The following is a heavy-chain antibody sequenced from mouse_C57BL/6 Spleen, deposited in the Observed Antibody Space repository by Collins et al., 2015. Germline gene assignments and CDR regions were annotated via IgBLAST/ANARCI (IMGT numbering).Heavy chain of an antibody. J-gene: IGHJ2*01. CDR3: TRGGGTAQAYDY. CDR1: GYTFTDYE. Sequence: QVQLQQSGAELVRPGASVTLSCKASGYTFTDYEMHWVKQTPVHGLEWIGAIDPETGGTAYNQKFKGKAILTADKSSSTAYMELRSLTSEDSAVYYCTRGGGTAQAYDYWGQGTTLTVSS. CDR2: IDPETGGT. V-gene: IGHV1-15*01. D-gene: IGHD3-2*02.